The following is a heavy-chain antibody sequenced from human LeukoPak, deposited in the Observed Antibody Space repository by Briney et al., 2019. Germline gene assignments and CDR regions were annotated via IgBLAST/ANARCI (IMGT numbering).Heavy chain of an antibody. D-gene: IGHD3-10*01. J-gene: IGHJ5*02. CDR1: GFTFDDYG. Sequence: GGSLRLSCAASGFTFDDYGMGWVRQAPGKGLEWVSFISGSGGNTYYADSVKGRFTISRDNSKNTLSLQMNSLRAEDTALYYCAREQGMVRGSWFDPWGQGTLVTVSS. CDR2: ISGSGGNT. CDR3: AREQGMVRGSWFDP. V-gene: IGHV3-23*01.